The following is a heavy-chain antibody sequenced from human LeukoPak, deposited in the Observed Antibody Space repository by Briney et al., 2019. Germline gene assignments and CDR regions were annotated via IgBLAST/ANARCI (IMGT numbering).Heavy chain of an antibody. CDR3: ARGGHGTSVAVAGTGDY. J-gene: IGHJ4*02. CDR1: GYTFTSYY. CDR2: IDPSGGST. D-gene: IGHD6-19*01. Sequence: GASVKVSCKASGYTFTSYYMHWVRQAPGQGLEWMGIIDPSGGSTIYAQKFQGRVTMTRDMSTSTVYMQLSSLRSEGTAVYYCARGGHGTSVAVAGTGDYWGQGTLVTVSS. V-gene: IGHV1-46*01.